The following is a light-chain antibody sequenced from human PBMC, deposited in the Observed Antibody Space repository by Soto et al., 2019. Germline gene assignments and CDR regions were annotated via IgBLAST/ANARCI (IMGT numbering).Light chain of an antibody. CDR2: GAA. V-gene: IGKV1-39*01. CDR3: QQNYNTPPWT. CDR1: QTITNY. J-gene: IGKJ2*02. Sequence: DIQMTQSPSSLSASLGDTVTITCRASQTITNYLNWYQQKPGQAPDLLIYGAANLQSAVPSRFSGSGSGTDFTLTISGLQPEDCATYFCQQNYNTPPWTLGQGTKLEIK.